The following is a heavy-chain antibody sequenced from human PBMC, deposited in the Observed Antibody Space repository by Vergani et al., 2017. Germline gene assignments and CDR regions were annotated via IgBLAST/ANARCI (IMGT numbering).Heavy chain of an antibody. CDR3: ARAXDARDYDILTGYYMGPGGMDV. CDR1: GYTFTGYY. CDR2: INPNSGGT. Sequence: QVQLVQSGAEVKKPGASVKVSCKASGYTFTGYYMHWVRQAPGQGLEWMGWINPNSGGTNYAQKFQGRVTMTRDTSISTAYMELSRLRSDDTAVYYCARAXDARDYDILTGYYMGPGGMDVWGQGTTVTVSS. D-gene: IGHD3-9*01. J-gene: IGHJ6*02. V-gene: IGHV1-2*02.